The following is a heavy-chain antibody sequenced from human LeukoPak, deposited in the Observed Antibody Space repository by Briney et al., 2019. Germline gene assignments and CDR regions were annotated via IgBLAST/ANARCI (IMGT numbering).Heavy chain of an antibody. CDR2: INPDVSSS. CDR1: GFNFSTYW. Sequence: GSLRLSCSASGFNFSTYWMHWVRHAPGKVLVWVSQINPDVSSSEYTDSVKDRFTSSKVNAKNTVYLQMNSLRAEDTAVYYCARVGRTPPFNWGQGTLVTVSS. V-gene: IGHV3-74*03. CDR3: ARVGRTPPFN. J-gene: IGHJ4*02.